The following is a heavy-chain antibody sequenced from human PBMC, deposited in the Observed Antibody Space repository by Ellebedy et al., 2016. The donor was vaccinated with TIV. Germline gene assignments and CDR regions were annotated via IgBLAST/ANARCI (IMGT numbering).Heavy chain of an antibody. Sequence: GESLKISCAASGFTFSSYAMSWVRQAPGKGLEWVSDMRSSGGSAHYADSVKGRFIISRDNSKKTLYLQMNRLRAEDTAVYYCMFKGLSARLYWGQGTLVTVSS. D-gene: IGHD6-6*01. CDR3: MFKGLSARLY. V-gene: IGHV3-23*01. J-gene: IGHJ1*01. CDR1: GFTFSSYA. CDR2: MRSSGGSA.